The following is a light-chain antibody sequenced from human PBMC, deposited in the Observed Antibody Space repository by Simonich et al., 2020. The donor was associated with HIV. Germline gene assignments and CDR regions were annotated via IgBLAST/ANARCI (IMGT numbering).Light chain of an antibody. CDR3: CSYAGSSTYVV. J-gene: IGLJ2*01. Sequence: QSALTQPASVSGSPGQSITISCTGTSSDVGGYNYVSWYQQHPVNAPKLMIYDVSKRPSGVFNRVSGSKAGNTASLTISGLQAEDEADYYCCSYAGSSTYVVFGGGTKLTVL. CDR2: DVS. CDR1: SSDVGGYNY. V-gene: IGLV2-23*02.